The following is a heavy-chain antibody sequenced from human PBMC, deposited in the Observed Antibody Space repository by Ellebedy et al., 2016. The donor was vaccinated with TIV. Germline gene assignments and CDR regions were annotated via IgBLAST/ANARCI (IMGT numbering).Heavy chain of an antibody. D-gene: IGHD3-22*01. CDR3: ARDDYDGTFDY. Sequence: GESLKISCAASGFTFSSYGMHWVRQAPGKGLEWVAVISYDGSNKYYADSVKGRFTISRDNSKNTLYLQMNSLRAEDTAVYYCARDDYDGTFDYWGQGTLVTVSS. CDR2: ISYDGSNK. V-gene: IGHV3-30*03. J-gene: IGHJ4*02. CDR1: GFTFSSYG.